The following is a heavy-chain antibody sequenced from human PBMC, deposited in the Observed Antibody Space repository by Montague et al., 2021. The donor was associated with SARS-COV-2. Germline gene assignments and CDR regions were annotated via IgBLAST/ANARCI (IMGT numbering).Heavy chain of an antibody. V-gene: IGHV3-7*03. Sequence: SLRLSCAASGFTLSTYWMTWVRQAPGKGLEWVANIKEDGSGKHYVDSVKGRFTISRDNAENSLYLQMNSLRAEDTAVYYCARDKRYNWIPDYWGQGTLVTVFS. CDR1: GFTLSTYW. D-gene: IGHD1-20*01. CDR3: ARDKRYNWIPDY. J-gene: IGHJ4*02. CDR2: IKEDGSGK.